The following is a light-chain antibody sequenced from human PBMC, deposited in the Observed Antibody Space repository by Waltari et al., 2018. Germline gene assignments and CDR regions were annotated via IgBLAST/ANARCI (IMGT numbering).Light chain of an antibody. CDR2: GAS. Sequence: EIVLTQSPGTLSLSPGERATLACRTSQSVGRTLAWYQQIPGQPPRLLIYGASIRATGSPDRFSGSGSGTDFSLTISRLEPEDFAVYYCQHYVRLPGTFGQGTKVEIK. J-gene: IGKJ1*01. CDR1: QSVGRT. CDR3: QHYVRLPGT. V-gene: IGKV3-20*01.